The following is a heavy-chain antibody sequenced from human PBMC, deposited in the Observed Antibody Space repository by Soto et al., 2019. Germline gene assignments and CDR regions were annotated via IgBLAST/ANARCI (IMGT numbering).Heavy chain of an antibody. J-gene: IGHJ3*02. Sequence: PSETLSLTCTVSGGSISSYYWSWIRQPPGKGLEWIGYIYYSGSTNYNPSLKSRVTISVDTSKNQSSLKLSSVTAADTAVYYCARTGDYEAFDIWGQGTMVTVSS. CDR1: GGSISSYY. D-gene: IGHD4-17*01. CDR2: IYYSGST. CDR3: ARTGDYEAFDI. V-gene: IGHV4-59*01.